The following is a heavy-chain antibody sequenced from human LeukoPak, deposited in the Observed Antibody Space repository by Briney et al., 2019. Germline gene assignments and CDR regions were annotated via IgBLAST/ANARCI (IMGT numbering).Heavy chain of an antibody. CDR3: TRDHRDDWNPGYYFDY. CDR2: VKTKVYGGTT. J-gene: IGHJ4*02. V-gene: IGHV3-49*04. Sequence: GGSLRLSCTASGFTFGDFAMNWVRQAPGKGLEWVGFVKTKVYGGTTEYAASVKGRFTISRDDSKAIAYLQMNSLKPEDTAVYYCTRDHRDDWNPGYYFDYWGQGTLVTVSS. D-gene: IGHD1-1*01. CDR1: GFTFGDFA.